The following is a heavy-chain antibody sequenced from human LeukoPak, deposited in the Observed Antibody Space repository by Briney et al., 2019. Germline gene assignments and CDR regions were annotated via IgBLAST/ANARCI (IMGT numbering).Heavy chain of an antibody. CDR2: ISGSGGST. V-gene: IGHV3-23*01. CDR3: AKSSYYDSSGYYREYYFDY. J-gene: IGHJ4*02. D-gene: IGHD3-22*01. CDR1: GFTFSSYA. Sequence: TGGSLRLSCTASGFTFSSYAMSWVRQAPGKGLEWVSAISGSGGSTYYADSVKGRFTISRDNSKNTLYLQMNSLRVEDTAVYYCAKSSYYDSSGYYREYYFDYWGQGTLVTVSS.